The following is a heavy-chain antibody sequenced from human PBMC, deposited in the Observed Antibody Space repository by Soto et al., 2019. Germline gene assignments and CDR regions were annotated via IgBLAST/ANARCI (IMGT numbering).Heavy chain of an antibody. D-gene: IGHD3-3*02. CDR2: IFYLGSS. V-gene: IGHV4-39*01. CDR1: GGYISSSGSH. J-gene: IGHJ5*02. CDR3: ARHSLALRKNNWFDP. Sequence: PSEPKRLTYSVAGGYISSSGSHRRWISKTSGKGLEWIGSIFYLGSSYYNPSLKSRVTMSVDTSKNQFSLRLRSVTAADTVLYFCARHSLALRKNNWFDPWGQGIMVTVSS.